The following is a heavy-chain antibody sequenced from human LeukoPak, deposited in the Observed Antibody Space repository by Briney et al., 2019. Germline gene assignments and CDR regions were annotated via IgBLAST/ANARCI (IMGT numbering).Heavy chain of an antibody. J-gene: IGHJ3*01. D-gene: IGHD1-14*01. CDR2: ISSNGGST. CDR3: AKRNPRLFAFDV. CDR1: GFTFSNYA. Sequence: WGSLTLACSASGFTFSNYAKHWVRQAPGKGLECVSVISSNGGSTYYADSVKGRFSMSRDNSKNTLYLQMNSLRVEDTAVYYCAKRNPRLFAFDVCSEGRMVAVSS. V-gene: IGHV3-64*04.